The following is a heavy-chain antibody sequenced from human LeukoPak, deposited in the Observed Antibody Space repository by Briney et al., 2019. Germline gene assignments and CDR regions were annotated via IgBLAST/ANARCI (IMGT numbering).Heavy chain of an antibody. J-gene: IGHJ3*02. CDR2: IYSGGST. D-gene: IGHD3-10*01. V-gene: IGHV3-53*01. CDR1: GFTVSSNY. Sequence: GGSLRLSCAASGFTVSSNYMSWVRQAPGKGLEWVSVIYSGGSTYYADSVKGGFTFSRENSKNTLYLQMNSLRAEDTAVYYCATGVRYYYGSGSYVGVRAFDIWGQGTMVTVSS. CDR3: ATGVRYYYGSGSYVGVRAFDI.